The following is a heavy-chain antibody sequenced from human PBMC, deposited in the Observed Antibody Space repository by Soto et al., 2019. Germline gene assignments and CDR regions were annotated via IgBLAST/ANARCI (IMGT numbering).Heavy chain of an antibody. D-gene: IGHD5-12*01. CDR3: VIVVAIPGYPDN. CDR2: IVPTVDTP. J-gene: IGHJ4*02. V-gene: IGHV1-69*14. Sequence: QVQLVQSGAEVRQPASSVKVSCKHSGATFSSYAITWVRQAPGQGLEWMGGIVPTVDTPTYAQKFQGRVTITADKFTNTVYMELSSLRSDDTAVYYCVIVVAIPGYPDNWGQGTLVTVSS. CDR1: GATFSSYA.